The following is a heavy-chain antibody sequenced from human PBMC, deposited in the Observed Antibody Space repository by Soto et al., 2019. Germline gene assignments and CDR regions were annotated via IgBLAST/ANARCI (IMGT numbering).Heavy chain of an antibody. V-gene: IGHV3-23*01. CDR3: AKGRGQNWNSDY. J-gene: IGHJ4*02. CDR2: ISGSGGTA. CDR1: GFTFSSYA. Sequence: EVQLLESGGGSVQPGGSLKLSCAASGFTFSSYAMHWVRRPPGKGREWVSSISGSGGTAHYADSVKGRFSISRDSLVNTLYLQMTSLRAEHTAVYYCAKGRGQNWNSDYWGQGTLVTVSP. D-gene: IGHD1-7*01.